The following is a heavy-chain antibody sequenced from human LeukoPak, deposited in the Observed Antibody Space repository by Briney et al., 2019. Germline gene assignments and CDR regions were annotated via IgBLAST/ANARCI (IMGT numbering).Heavy chain of an antibody. V-gene: IGHV3-64*01. CDR3: ARASAWDIKDY. Sequence: GGSLRLSCAASGFTFSTYAMQWVRQAPGKGLEYVSAISSNGDITSYANSVKGRFAISRDNSKNTLYLQVGSLRTEDMAVYYCARASAWDIKDYWGQGTLVTVSS. J-gene: IGHJ4*02. D-gene: IGHD1-26*01. CDR2: ISSNGDIT. CDR1: GFTFSTYA.